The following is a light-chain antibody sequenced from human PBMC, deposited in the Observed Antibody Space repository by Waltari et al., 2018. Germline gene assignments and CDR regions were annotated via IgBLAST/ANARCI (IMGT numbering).Light chain of an antibody. V-gene: IGLV2-11*01. Sequence: QAALTKPRSVSGSPGQSVTISCTGTSNDVGAYNYVSWHQQHPGTAPKLMIYDVSKRPSGVPDRFSATKSGNTASLTISGLQAEDEADYYGCSYTGTYTHWVFGGGTKLTVL. J-gene: IGLJ3*02. CDR2: DVS. CDR3: CSYTGTYTHWV. CDR1: SNDVGAYNY.